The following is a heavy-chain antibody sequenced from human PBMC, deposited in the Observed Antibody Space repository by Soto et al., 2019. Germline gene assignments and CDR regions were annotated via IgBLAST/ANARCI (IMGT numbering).Heavy chain of an antibody. J-gene: IGHJ4*02. CDR3: ARVSTYSNDLWSVDY. Sequence: SETLSLTCTVSGGSISSGAYYWTWIRQPPGKGLEWIGYIYYSGRSYYSPSLKSRVTISLDTSQNQFSLKLNSATAANTAVYYSARVSTYSNDLWSVDYWGQGTPVTVSS. D-gene: IGHD3-3*01. V-gene: IGHV4-30-4*01. CDR2: IYYSGRS. CDR1: GGSISSGAYY.